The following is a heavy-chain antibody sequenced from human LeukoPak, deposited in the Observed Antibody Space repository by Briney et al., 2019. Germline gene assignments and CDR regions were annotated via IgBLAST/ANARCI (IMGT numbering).Heavy chain of an antibody. D-gene: IGHD3-10*01. CDR3: ARQPGAGWFDP. Sequence: GESLKISCKASGYSFTSYWIGWVRQMPGKGLEWMGIIYPGDSDTTYSPSFQGQVTISADKSISTVYLQWGSLKASDTAMYYGARQPGAGWFDPWGQGTLVTVSS. V-gene: IGHV5-51*01. CDR1: GYSFTSYW. CDR2: IYPGDSDT. J-gene: IGHJ5*02.